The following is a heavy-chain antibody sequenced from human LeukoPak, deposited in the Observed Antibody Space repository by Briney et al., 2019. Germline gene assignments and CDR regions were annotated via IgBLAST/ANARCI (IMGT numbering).Heavy chain of an antibody. CDR2: ISAYNGNT. Sequence: ASVKVSCKASGYTFTSYGISWVRQAPGQGLEWMGWISAYNGNTNYAQKLQGRVTMATDTSTSTAYMELRSLRSDDTAVYYCARGLPTYYYDSSGYYYGFDYWGQGTLVTVSS. CDR3: ARGLPTYYYDSSGYYYGFDY. V-gene: IGHV1-18*01. D-gene: IGHD3-22*01. CDR1: GYTFTSYG. J-gene: IGHJ4*02.